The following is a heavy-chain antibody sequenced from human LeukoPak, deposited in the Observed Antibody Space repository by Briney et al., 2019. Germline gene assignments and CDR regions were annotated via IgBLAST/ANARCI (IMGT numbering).Heavy chain of an antibody. J-gene: IGHJ2*01. V-gene: IGHV3-30-3*01. CDR2: ISYDGSNK. D-gene: IGHD1-26*01. CDR1: GFTFSYYA. CDR3: ARDSGGSYYYWYFDL. Sequence: GGSLRLSCAASGFTFSYYAMHWVRQAPGKGLEGVAVISYDGSNKYYADSVKGRFTISRDNSKNTLYLQMNSLRADDTAVYYCARDSGGSYYYWYFDLWGRGTLVTVSS.